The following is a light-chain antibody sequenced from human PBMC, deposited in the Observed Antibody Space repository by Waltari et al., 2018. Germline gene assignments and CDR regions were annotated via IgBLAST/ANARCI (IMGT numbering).Light chain of an antibody. CDR2: RDN. J-gene: IGLJ3*02. V-gene: IGLV1-47*01. Sequence: QSVLPQPPSVSGTPGQRVTISCSGSSSNIRRRHVSWYQQFPGTAPKLLIYRDNQRPSGVPDRFSGSRSGTSASLAIGALRSVDEADYYCAVWDDILTAWVFGGGTKLTVL. CDR1: SSNIRRRH. CDR3: AVWDDILTAWV.